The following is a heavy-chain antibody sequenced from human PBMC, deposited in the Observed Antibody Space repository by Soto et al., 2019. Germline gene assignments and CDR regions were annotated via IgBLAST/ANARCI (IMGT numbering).Heavy chain of an antibody. CDR2: IKSKTDGGTT. D-gene: IGHD6-6*01. V-gene: IGHV3-15*01. CDR3: TTPGGAARYYYYYGMDV. J-gene: IGHJ6*02. CDR1: GFTFSNAW. Sequence: GGSLRLSCAASGFTFSNAWMSWVRQAPGKGLEWVGRIKSKTDGGTTDYAAPVKGRFTISRDDSKNTLYLQMNSLKTEDTAVYYCTTPGGAARYYYYYGMDVWGQGTTVTVSS.